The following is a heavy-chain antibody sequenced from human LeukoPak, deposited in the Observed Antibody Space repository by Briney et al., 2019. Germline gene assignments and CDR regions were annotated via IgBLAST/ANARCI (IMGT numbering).Heavy chain of an antibody. CDR3: AKSNSYYYDSSGYYELYYFDY. J-gene: IGHJ4*02. CDR2: IGGSGGST. D-gene: IGHD3-22*01. Sequence: GGSLRLSCAASGFTFSSYAMSWVRQAPGKGLEWVSAIGGSGGSTYYADSVKGRFTISRDNSKNTLYLQMNSLRAEDTAVYYCAKSNSYYYDSSGYYELYYFDYWGQGTLVTVSS. CDR1: GFTFSSYA. V-gene: IGHV3-23*01.